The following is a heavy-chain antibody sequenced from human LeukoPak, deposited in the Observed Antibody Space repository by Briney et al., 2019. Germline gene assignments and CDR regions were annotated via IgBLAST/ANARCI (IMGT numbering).Heavy chain of an antibody. J-gene: IGHJ6*02. V-gene: IGHV3-23*01. CDR1: GFTFSSYA. CDR2: ISGGGGST. CDR3: ARRGTGHGMDV. Sequence: GGSLRLSCAASGFTFSSYAMSWVRQAPGKGLEWVSGISGGGGSTYYVDSVKGRFTISRDNSKNTLFLQMNSLRAEDTAVYYCARRGTGHGMDVWGQGTTVIVSS. D-gene: IGHD1-1*01.